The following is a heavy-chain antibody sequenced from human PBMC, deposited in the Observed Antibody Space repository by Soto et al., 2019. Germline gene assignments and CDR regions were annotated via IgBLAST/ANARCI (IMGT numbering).Heavy chain of an antibody. CDR3: ARDSPMVRGLWEFDY. D-gene: IGHD3-10*01. CDR1: GFTFSSYS. V-gene: IGHV3-48*02. Sequence: PGGSLRLSCAASGFTFSSYSMNWVRQAPGKGLEWVSYISSSSSTIYYADSVKGRFTISRDNAKNSLYLQMNSLRDEDTAVYYCARDSPMVRGLWEFDYWGQGTLVTVSS. J-gene: IGHJ4*02. CDR2: ISSSSSTI.